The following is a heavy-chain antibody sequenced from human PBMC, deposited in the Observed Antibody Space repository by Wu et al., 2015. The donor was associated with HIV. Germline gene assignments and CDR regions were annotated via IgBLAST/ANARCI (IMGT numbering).Heavy chain of an antibody. J-gene: IGHJ4*02. Sequence: QVQLVQSGAEVKKPGSSVKVSCKASGDTFRRSDVSWVRQAPGQGLEWMGRIIPLFGTANYAQKFQDRVTITADESASTAYMEMSSLRPEDTAIYYCVRGFCTGGSCQYYFDYWGQGTLVTVSS. V-gene: IGHV1-69*13. CDR1: GDTFRRSD. CDR3: VRGFCTGGSCQYYFDY. D-gene: IGHD2-15*01. CDR2: IIPLFGTA.